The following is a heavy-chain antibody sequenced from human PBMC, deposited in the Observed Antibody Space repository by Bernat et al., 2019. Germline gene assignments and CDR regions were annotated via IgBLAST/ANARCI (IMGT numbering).Heavy chain of an antibody. CDR2: IYYSGST. CDR3: ARSSYCSSTSCPFDY. J-gene: IGHJ4*02. V-gene: IGHV4-31*01. CDR1: GGSISSGGYY. Sequence: QVQLQESGPGLVKPSQTLSLTCTVSGGSISSGGYYWSWIRQHPGKGLEWIGYIYYSGSTYYNPSLKSPVTISVDTSKNQFSLKLSPVTAADTAVYYCARSSYCSSTSCPFDYWGQGTLVTVSS. D-gene: IGHD2-2*01.